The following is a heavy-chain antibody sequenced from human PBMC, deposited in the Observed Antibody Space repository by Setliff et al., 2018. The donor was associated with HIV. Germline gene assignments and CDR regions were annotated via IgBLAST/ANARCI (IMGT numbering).Heavy chain of an antibody. V-gene: IGHV3-23*01. J-gene: IGHJ3*02. Sequence: GGSLRLSCAASGFTFGNYAMGWVRQGPGKGLEWVSTIVAAGYPTHYAESVKGRFTISKDNSQNALYLQMNSLTDEDTAVYYCAKVFAFGVDGFDSWGQGTMVT. CDR2: IVAAGYPT. CDR1: GFTFGNYA. CDR3: AKVFAFGVDGFDS. D-gene: IGHD3-10*01.